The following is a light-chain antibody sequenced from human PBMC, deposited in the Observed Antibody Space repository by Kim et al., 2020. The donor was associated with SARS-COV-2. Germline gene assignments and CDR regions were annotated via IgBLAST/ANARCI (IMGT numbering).Light chain of an antibody. CDR3: QQYEHLPYT. J-gene: IGKJ2*01. CDR2: GAS. CDR1: QDIRNY. Sequence: ASVGDSVIITCQASQDIRNYLNWFQKKPGQAPKLLIYGASNLEAGVPSRFSGSGAGSHFTFTISSLQSEDIATYYCQQYEHLPYTFGQGTKLEI. V-gene: IGKV1-33*01.